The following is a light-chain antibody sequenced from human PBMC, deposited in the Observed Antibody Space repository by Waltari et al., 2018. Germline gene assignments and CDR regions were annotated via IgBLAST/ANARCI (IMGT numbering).Light chain of an antibody. V-gene: IGKV1-8*01. CDR1: QGISSY. J-gene: IGKJ1*01. Sequence: AIRITQSPSSLSASTGDRVTITCRARQGISSYLAWYQQKPGKAPTVLIYAASTLQSGVPSRFSGSGSGTDFTLTISCMQSEDFAIYYCQQYYSNPATFGQGTKVEIK. CDR3: QQYYSNPAT. CDR2: AAS.